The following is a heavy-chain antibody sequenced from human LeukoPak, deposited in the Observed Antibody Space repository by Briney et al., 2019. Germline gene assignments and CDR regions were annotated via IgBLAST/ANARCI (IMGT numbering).Heavy chain of an antibody. V-gene: IGHV3-30-3*01. J-gene: IGHJ4*02. CDR2: ISSDGVNK. D-gene: IGHD3-16*02. CDR1: GFTFSSHA. Sequence: GGSLRLSCEASGFTFSSHAIHWFRQAPGKGLECVAFISSDGVNKHYADSVKGRFTLSRDNSKNTLYLQMNSLRAEDTAVYYCARDVSYHYSFDYWGQGTLVTVSS. CDR3: ARDVSYHYSFDY.